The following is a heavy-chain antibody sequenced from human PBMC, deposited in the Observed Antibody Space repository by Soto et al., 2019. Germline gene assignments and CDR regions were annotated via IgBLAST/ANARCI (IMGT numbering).Heavy chain of an antibody. J-gene: IGHJ4*02. CDR2: INPSGGST. D-gene: IGHD2-8*01. V-gene: IGHV1-46*01. CDR3: VSQYVFVPHGKYYFDY. Sequence: ASVKVSCKASGYTFTSYYMHWVRQAPGQGLEWMGIINPSGGSTSYAQKFQGRVTMTRDTSTSTVYMELSSLRSEDTAVYYCVSQYVFVPHGKYYFDYWGQGTLVTVSS. CDR1: GYTFTSYY.